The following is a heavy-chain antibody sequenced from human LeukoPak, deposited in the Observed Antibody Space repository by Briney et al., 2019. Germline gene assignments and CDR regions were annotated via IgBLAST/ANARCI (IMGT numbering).Heavy chain of an antibody. D-gene: IGHD3-3*01. CDR2: IYYSGST. CDR3: ARRYYDFWSGYYSFDY. J-gene: IGHJ4*02. Sequence: SETLSLTCTVSGGSISSYYWSWIRQPPGKGLEGIGYIYYSGSTNYNPSLKSRVTISVDTSKNQFSLKLSSVTAADPAVYYCARRYYDFWSGYYSFDYWGQGTLVTVSS. CDR1: GGSISSYY. V-gene: IGHV4-59*01.